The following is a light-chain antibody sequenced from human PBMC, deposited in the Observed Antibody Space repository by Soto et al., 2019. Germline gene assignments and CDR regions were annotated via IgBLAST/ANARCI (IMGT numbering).Light chain of an antibody. Sequence: DIKMSQSSSSLFAFVGDRVTLTCRASQTISSWLAGYQQKPVKAPKLLIYKASTLKSGVPSRFSGSGSGTEFTLTISSLQPDDFATYYCQHYNSYSEAVGQGTKVDI. CDR1: QTISSW. J-gene: IGKJ1*01. V-gene: IGKV1-5*03. CDR2: KAS. CDR3: QHYNSYSEA.